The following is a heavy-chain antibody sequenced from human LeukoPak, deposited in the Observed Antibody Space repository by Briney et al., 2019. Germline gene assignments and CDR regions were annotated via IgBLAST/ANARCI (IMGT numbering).Heavy chain of an antibody. Sequence: PSETLSLTCTVSGGSISSSSYYWGWIRQPPGKGLEWIGSIYYSGSTYYNPSLKSRVTISVDTSKNQFSLKLSSVTAEDTAVYYCTRDSGLGGSYLNWFDPWGQGTLVTVSS. J-gene: IGHJ5*02. CDR2: IYYSGST. CDR3: TRDSGLGGSYLNWFDP. D-gene: IGHD2-15*01. V-gene: IGHV4-39*07. CDR1: GGSISSSSYY.